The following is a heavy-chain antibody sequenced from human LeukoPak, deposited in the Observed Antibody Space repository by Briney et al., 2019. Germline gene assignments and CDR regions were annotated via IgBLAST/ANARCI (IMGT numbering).Heavy chain of an antibody. D-gene: IGHD6-6*01. J-gene: IGHJ4*02. CDR2: IVPIFGTA. V-gene: IGHV1-69*06. CDR3: ARGPIAARHYFDY. CDR1: GGTFSSYA. Sequence: SVKVSCKASGGTFSSYAISWVRQAPGQGLEWMGGIVPIFGTANYAQKFQGRVTITADKSTSTAYMELSSLRSEDTAVYYCARGPIAARHYFDYWGQGTLVTVSS.